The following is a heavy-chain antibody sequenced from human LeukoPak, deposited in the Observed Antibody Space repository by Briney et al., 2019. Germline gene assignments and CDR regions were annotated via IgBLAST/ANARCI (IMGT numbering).Heavy chain of an antibody. V-gene: IGHV4-59*01. CDR2: IYYSGST. Sequence: SETLSLTCTVSGGSISSYYWSWIRQPPGKGLEWIGYIYYSGSTNYNPSLKSRVTISVDTSKNQFSLKLSSVTAADTAVYYCARLYSGSWYVGGRWFDPWGQGTLVTVSS. J-gene: IGHJ5*02. D-gene: IGHD6-13*01. CDR3: ARLYSGSWYVGGRWFDP. CDR1: GGSISSYY.